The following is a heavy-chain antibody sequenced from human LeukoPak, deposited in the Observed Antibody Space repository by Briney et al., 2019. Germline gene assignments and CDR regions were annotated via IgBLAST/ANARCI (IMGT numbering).Heavy chain of an antibody. Sequence: ASVKVSCKASGYTFTSYGISWVRQAPGQGLEWMGWINPHSGGTDHAQKFQGRVTMTRDTSISTAYMELSRLRSDDTAVYYCARGPRITMIVVVIPFGGLDWGQGTLVTVSS. CDR2: INPHSGGT. J-gene: IGHJ4*02. V-gene: IGHV1-2*02. CDR3: ARGPRITMIVVVIPFGGLD. D-gene: IGHD3-22*01. CDR1: GYTFTSYG.